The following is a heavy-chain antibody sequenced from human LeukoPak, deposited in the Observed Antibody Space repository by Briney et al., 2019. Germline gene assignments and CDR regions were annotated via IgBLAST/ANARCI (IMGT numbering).Heavy chain of an antibody. D-gene: IGHD3-9*01. Sequence: SETLSLTCTVSGASISRSSFYWGWIRQPPGKGLEWIGSIFYSGTTYYNPSLKSRVTISVDTSKNQYSLNLGSVTAADTAVYYRARGDILTGYSYWGQGTLVTVSS. V-gene: IGHV4-39*01. J-gene: IGHJ4*02. CDR3: ARGDILTGYSY. CDR1: GASISRSSFY. CDR2: IFYSGTT.